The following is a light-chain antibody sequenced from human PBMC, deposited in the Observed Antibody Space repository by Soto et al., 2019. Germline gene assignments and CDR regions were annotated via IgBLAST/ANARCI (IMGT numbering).Light chain of an antibody. CDR1: QSVLYSPNNKNY. CDR2: WAS. Sequence: DIVMTQSPDSLAVSLGERATINCKSSQSVLYSPNNKNYLAWYQQKPGQPPKLLVYWASTRESGVPDRFSGSGSGTDITLTISSLQSEDAAVYYCHQYHSAPPTFDQGTKVEIK. V-gene: IGKV4-1*01. CDR3: HQYHSAPPT. J-gene: IGKJ1*01.